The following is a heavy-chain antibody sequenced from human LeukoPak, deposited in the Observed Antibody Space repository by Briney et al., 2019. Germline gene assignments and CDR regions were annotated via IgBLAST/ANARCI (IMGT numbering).Heavy chain of an antibody. J-gene: IGHJ6*02. Sequence: GRSLRLSCAASGFTFSSYAMHWVRQAPGKGLEWVAVISYDGSNKYYADSVKGRFTISRDNSKDTLYLQMNSLRAEDTAVYYCAREAQIVVVVAATPYYGMDVWGQGTTVTVSS. CDR3: AREAQIVVVVAATPYYGMDV. V-gene: IGHV3-30-3*01. CDR2: ISYDGSNK. CDR1: GFTFSSYA. D-gene: IGHD2-15*01.